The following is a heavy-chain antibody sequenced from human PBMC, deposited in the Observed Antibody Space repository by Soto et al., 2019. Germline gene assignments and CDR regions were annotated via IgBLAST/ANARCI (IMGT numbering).Heavy chain of an antibody. CDR1: GGSFSGYC. CDR2: INHSGST. Sequence: QVQLQQWGAGLLKPSETLSLTCAVYGGSFSGYCWSWIRQPPGKGLEWIGEINHSGSTNYNPSLKSRVTISVDTSKNQFSLKLSSVTAADTAVYYCAREGIRQDVDYYDSSGSYWGQGTLVTVSS. D-gene: IGHD3-22*01. J-gene: IGHJ4*02. V-gene: IGHV4-34*01. CDR3: AREGIRQDVDYYDSSGSY.